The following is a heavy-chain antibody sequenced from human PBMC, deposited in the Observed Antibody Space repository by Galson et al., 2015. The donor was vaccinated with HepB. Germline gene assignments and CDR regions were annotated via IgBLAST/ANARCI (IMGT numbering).Heavy chain of an antibody. J-gene: IGHJ4*02. CDR3: AGAIGGAGSC. V-gene: IGHV3-23*01. Sequence: SLRLSCAASGFTFTSYAMNWVRQAPGKGLEWVSALSGSGGSTYYADSVKGRFTISRDNTKNSLYLQMNSLKAEDTAVYYCAGAIGGAGSCWGQGTLVTVSS. D-gene: IGHD2-15*01. CDR1: GFTFTSYA. CDR2: LSGSGGST.